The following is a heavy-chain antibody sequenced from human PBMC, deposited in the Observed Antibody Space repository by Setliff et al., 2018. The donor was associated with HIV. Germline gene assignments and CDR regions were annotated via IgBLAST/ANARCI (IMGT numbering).Heavy chain of an antibody. CDR3: ARGAPYYDILTGYYSYYYYYMDV. J-gene: IGHJ6*03. CDR2: IYYSGTT. V-gene: IGHV4-59*01. D-gene: IGHD3-9*01. Sequence: LSLTCTVSGGSISTYYWSWLRQSPGKGLEWIGYIYYSGTTSYNPSLKSRLTMSIDTSRNRFSLNLTSVTAADTAVYYCARGAPYYDILTGYYSYYYYYMDVWGKGTTVTVSS. CDR1: GGSISTYY.